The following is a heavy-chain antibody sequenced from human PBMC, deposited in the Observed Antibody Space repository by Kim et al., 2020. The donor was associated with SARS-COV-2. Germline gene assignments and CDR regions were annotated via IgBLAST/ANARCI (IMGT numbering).Heavy chain of an antibody. CDR1: GASISSQY. Sequence: SETLSLTCSVSGASISSQYWSWIRQPPGKGLQWIGYIYHPVGANYNPSLKSRVTISVATSKNQLSLKLTSVTAADTAVYYCASGQLCFDSWGQGTHVTVS. D-gene: IGHD1-1*01. V-gene: IGHV4-59*11. CDR3: ASGQLCFDS. J-gene: IGHJ4*02. CDR2: IYHPVGA.